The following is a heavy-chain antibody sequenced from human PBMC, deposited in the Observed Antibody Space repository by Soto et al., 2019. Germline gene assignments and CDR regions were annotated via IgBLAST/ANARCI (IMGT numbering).Heavy chain of an antibody. Sequence: QVQLVESGGGVVQPGRSLRLSCAASGFTFSSYGMHWVRQAPGKGLEWGAVISYDGSNKYYADSVKGRFTISRDNSKNTLYLQMNSLRAEDTAVYYCAKEDYYDSSGYYYWGQGTLVTVSS. V-gene: IGHV3-30*18. CDR3: AKEDYYDSSGYYY. CDR1: GFTFSSYG. D-gene: IGHD3-22*01. CDR2: ISYDGSNK. J-gene: IGHJ4*02.